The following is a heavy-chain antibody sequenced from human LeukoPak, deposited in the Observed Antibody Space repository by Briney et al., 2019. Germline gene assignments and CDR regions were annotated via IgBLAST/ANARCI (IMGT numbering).Heavy chain of an antibody. CDR2: INHSGST. J-gene: IGHJ6*02. V-gene: IGHV4-34*01. CDR3: ARGLVDAASSSSLVPDYYYYGMDV. D-gene: IGHD6-6*01. CDR1: GGSFSGYY. Sequence: PSETLSLTCAVYGGSFSGYYWSWIRQPPGKGLEWIGEINHSGSTNYNPSLKSRVTISVDTSKNQFSLKLSSVTAADMAVYYCARGLVDAASSSSLVPDYYYYGMDVWGQGTTVTVSS.